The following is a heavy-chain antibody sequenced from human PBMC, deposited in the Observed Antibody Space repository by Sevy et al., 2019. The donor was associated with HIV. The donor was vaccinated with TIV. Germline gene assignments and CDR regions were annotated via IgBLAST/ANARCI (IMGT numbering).Heavy chain of an antibody. Sequence: GGSLRLSCTASGFTFGDYAMSWVRQAPGKGLEWVGFIRSKAYGGTTEYAASVKGRFTISRDDSKSIAYLQMNRPKTEDTAVYYCTGQIWFGELLDFDYWGQGTLVTVSS. CDR2: IRSKAYGGTT. CDR3: TGQIWFGELLDFDY. D-gene: IGHD3-10*01. CDR1: GFTFGDYA. J-gene: IGHJ4*02. V-gene: IGHV3-49*04.